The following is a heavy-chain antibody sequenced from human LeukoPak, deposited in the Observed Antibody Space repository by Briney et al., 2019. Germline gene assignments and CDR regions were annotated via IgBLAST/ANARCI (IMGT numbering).Heavy chain of an antibody. V-gene: IGHV1-2*02. CDR2: INPNSGGT. J-gene: IGHJ5*02. CDR1: GYTFTGYY. CDR3: ARTLGYCSGGSCYSGDGWFDP. D-gene: IGHD2-15*01. Sequence: ASVKVSCKASGYTFTGYYMHWVRQAPGQGLEWMGWINPNSGGTNYAQKFRGRVTMTRDTSISTAYMELSRLRSDDTAVYYCARTLGYCSGGSCYSGDGWFDPWGQGTLVTVSS.